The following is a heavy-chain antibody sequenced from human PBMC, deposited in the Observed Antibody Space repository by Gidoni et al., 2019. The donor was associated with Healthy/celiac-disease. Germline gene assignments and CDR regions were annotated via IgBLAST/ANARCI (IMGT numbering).Heavy chain of an antibody. J-gene: IGHJ5*02. Sequence: EVQLLESGGGLVQPGGSLRLSWAASGFTFRSYAMSWVRQAPGKGLEWVSAISGSGGSTYYADSVKGRFTISRDNSKNTLYLQMNSLRAEDTAVYYCAKDKVKQQLVLLQYPTVNWFDPWGQGTLVTVSS. CDR2: ISGSGGST. V-gene: IGHV3-23*01. D-gene: IGHD6-13*01. CDR1: GFTFRSYA. CDR3: AKDKVKQQLVLLQYPTVNWFDP.